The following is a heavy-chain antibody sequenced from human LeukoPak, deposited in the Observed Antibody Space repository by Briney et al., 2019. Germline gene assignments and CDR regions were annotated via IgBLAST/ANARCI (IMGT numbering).Heavy chain of an antibody. CDR2: IDPSGGST. CDR3: AIDNTTTGPFDY. V-gene: IGHV1-46*01. D-gene: IGHD1-1*01. CDR1: GYTFTSNY. Sequence: ASVKVSCKASGYTFTSNYMHWVRQAPGQGLEWMGIIDPSGGSTSYAQKFQGRVTMTRDTSTSTVYMELSSLRSEDTAVYYCAIDNTTTGPFDYWGQGTLVTVSS. J-gene: IGHJ4*02.